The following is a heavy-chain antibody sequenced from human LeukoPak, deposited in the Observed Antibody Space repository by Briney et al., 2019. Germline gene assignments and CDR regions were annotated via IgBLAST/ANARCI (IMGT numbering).Heavy chain of an antibody. J-gene: IGHJ6*02. CDR1: GGSISSGSYY. CDR3: ARDAPVGMDV. CDR2: IYTSGGT. V-gene: IGHV4-61*02. Sequence: SETLSLTCTVSGGSISSGSYYWSWIRQPAGKGLEWIGRIYTSGGTNYNPSLKSRVTISVDTSKNQFSLKLSSVTAADTAVYYCARDAPVGMDVWGQGTTVTVSS.